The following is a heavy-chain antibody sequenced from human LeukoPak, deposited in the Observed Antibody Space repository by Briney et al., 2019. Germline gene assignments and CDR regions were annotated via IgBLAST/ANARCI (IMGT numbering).Heavy chain of an antibody. J-gene: IGHJ4*02. Sequence: GGSLRLSCEGSGFTFNGYAFSWVRQAPGKGLEWVAVTGGSDDNTHYADSVKGRFTISRDNSEKRLFLQMNSLRPDDSALYCCTKDLMTGFSSGWYFAYWGQGTLVTVSS. D-gene: IGHD6-19*01. CDR3: TKDLMTGFSSGWYFAY. V-gene: IGHV3-23*01. CDR1: GFTFNGYA. CDR2: TGGSDDNT.